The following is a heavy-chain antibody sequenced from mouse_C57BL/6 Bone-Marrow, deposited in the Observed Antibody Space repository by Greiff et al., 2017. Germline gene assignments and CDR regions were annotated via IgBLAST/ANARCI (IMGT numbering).Heavy chain of an antibody. Sequence: VQLKESGGDLVKPGGSLKLSCAASGFTFSSYGMSWVRQTPDKRLEWVATISSGGSYTYYPDSVKGRFTISRDNAKNTLYLQMSSLKSEDTAMYYCASGRTVVAPLDFDVWGTGTTVTVSS. J-gene: IGHJ1*03. CDR3: ASGRTVVAPLDFDV. V-gene: IGHV5-6*01. D-gene: IGHD1-1*01. CDR1: GFTFSSYG. CDR2: ISSGGSYT.